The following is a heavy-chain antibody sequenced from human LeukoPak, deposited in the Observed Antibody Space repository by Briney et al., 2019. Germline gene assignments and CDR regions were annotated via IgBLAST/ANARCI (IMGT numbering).Heavy chain of an antibody. J-gene: IGHJ4*02. D-gene: IGHD1-26*01. Sequence: SETLSLTCAVYGGSFSGYYWSWIRQPPGKGLEWIGEINHSGSTNYNPSLKSRVTVSVDTSKNQFSLKLSSVTAADTAVYYCARGNPSGSSAAFDYWGQGTLVTVSS. CDR3: ARGNPSGSSAAFDY. CDR2: INHSGST. CDR1: GGSFSGYY. V-gene: IGHV4-34*01.